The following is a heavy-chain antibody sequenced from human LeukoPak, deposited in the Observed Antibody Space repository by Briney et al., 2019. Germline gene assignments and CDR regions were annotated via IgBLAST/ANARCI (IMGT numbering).Heavy chain of an antibody. Sequence: GGSLRLSCAASGFTFSSYGMHWVRQAPGKWLEWVAVIWYDGSNKYYADSVKGRFTISRDNSKNTLYLQMNSLRAEDTAVYYCAKGAVAGTFLCDYWGQGTLVTVSS. D-gene: IGHD6-19*01. CDR3: AKGAVAGTFLCDY. CDR2: IWYDGSNK. V-gene: IGHV3-33*06. CDR1: GFTFSSYG. J-gene: IGHJ4*02.